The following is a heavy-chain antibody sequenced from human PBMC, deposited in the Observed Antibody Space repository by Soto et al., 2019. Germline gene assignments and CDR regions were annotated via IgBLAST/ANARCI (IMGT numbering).Heavy chain of an antibody. CDR3: ARVPPKYSGYDLGRAFDI. Sequence: ASVKVSCKASGGTFSSYAISWVRQAPGQGLEWMGGIIPIFGTANYAQKFQGRVTITADESTSTAYMELSSLRSEDTAVYYCARVPPKYSGYDLGRAFDIWGKGTMVTVSS. J-gene: IGHJ3*02. CDR1: GGTFSSYA. V-gene: IGHV1-69*13. CDR2: IIPIFGTA. D-gene: IGHD5-12*01.